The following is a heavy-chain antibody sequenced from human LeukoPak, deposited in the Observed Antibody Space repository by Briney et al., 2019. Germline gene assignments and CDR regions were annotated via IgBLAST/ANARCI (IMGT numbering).Heavy chain of an antibody. CDR3: AKSPYRGGSSWTEFDY. V-gene: IGHV3-30*18. Sequence: GGSLRLSCAASGFTFSSYAMSWVRQAPGKGLEWVAVISYDGSNKYYADSVKGRFTISRDSSKNTVYLQMNSLREEDTAVYYCAKSPYRGGSSWTEFDYWGQGTLVTVSS. J-gene: IGHJ4*02. D-gene: IGHD6-13*01. CDR1: GFTFSSYA. CDR2: ISYDGSNK.